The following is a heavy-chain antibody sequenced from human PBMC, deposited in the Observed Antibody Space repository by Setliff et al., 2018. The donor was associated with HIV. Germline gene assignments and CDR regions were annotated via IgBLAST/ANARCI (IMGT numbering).Heavy chain of an antibody. Sequence: ASVKVSCKASGYTYTSSDINWVRQATGQGLEWMGWMNPNSGNTGYAQKFQGRVTMTRDTSIRTAYMELSSLRSEDTAVYYCARGAWYTSGWYSSRYLDVWGKGTTVTVSS. CDR2: MNPNSGNT. CDR1: GYTYTSSD. D-gene: IGHD6-19*01. J-gene: IGHJ6*03. V-gene: IGHV1-8*02. CDR3: ARGAWYTSGWYSSRYLDV.